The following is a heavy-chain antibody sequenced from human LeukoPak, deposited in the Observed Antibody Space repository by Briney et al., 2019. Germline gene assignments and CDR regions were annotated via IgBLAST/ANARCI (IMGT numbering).Heavy chain of an antibody. CDR2: ISYDGSNK. D-gene: IGHD4-17*01. CDR1: GFTFSSYG. J-gene: IGHJ2*01. Sequence: PGRSLRLSCAASGFTFSSYGMHWVRQAPGKGLEWVAVISYDGSNKYYADSVKGRFTISRDNSKNTLYLQMNSLRAEDTAVYYCAKDALAGDYPGWYFDLWGRGTLVTVSS. CDR3: AKDALAGDYPGWYFDL. V-gene: IGHV3-30*18.